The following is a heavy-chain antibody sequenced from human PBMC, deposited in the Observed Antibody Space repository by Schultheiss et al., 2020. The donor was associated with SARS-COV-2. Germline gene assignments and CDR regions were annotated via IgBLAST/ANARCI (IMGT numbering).Heavy chain of an antibody. J-gene: IGHJ4*02. D-gene: IGHD3-10*01. V-gene: IGHV4-34*01. CDR3: ARGAMVRGTDY. Sequence: SETLSLTCTVSGGSISTYYWSWIRQPPGKGLEWIGEINHSGSTNYNPSLKSRVTISVDTSKNQFSLKLSSVTAADTAVYYCARGAMVRGTDYWGQGTLVTVSS. CDR1: GGSISTYY. CDR2: INHSGST.